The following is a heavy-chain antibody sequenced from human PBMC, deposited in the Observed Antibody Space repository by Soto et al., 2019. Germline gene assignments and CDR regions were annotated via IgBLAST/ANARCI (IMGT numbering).Heavy chain of an antibody. J-gene: IGHJ4*02. D-gene: IGHD6-13*01. CDR2: INHSGST. V-gene: IGHV4-34*01. CDR1: GGSFSGYY. CDR3: ARGEQQQDY. Sequence: PSETLSLTCAVYGGSFSGYYWSWIRQPPGKGLEWIGEINHSGSTNYNPSLKSRVTISVDTSKNQFSLKLSSVTAADTAVYYCARGEQQQDYWGQGTLVTVSS.